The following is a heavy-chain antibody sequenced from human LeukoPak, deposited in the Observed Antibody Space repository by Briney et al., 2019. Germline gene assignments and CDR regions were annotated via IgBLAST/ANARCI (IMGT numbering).Heavy chain of an antibody. CDR1: GGSISSSNW. J-gene: IGHJ3*02. D-gene: IGHD2-15*01. CDR2: IYHSGST. CDR3: ARRSPGSDDAFDI. V-gene: IGHV4-4*02. Sequence: SETLSLTCAVSGGSISSSNWWSWVRQPPGKGLEWIGEIYHSGSTNYNPSLKSRVTISIDTSKNQFSLKLSSVTAADTAVYYCARRSPGSDDAFDIWGQGTMVTVSS.